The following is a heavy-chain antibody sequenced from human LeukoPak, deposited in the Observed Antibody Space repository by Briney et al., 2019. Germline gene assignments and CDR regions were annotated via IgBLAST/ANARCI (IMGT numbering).Heavy chain of an antibody. D-gene: IGHD4-17*01. CDR2: INHSGST. CDR1: GGSFGGYY. V-gene: IGHV4-34*01. Sequence: SETLSLTCAVYGGSFGGYYWSWIRQPPGKGLEWIGEINHSGSTNYNPSLKSRVTISVDTSKNQFSLKLSSVTAADTAVYYCARGPHYGDYRVDYWGQGTLVTVSS. CDR3: ARGPHYGDYRVDY. J-gene: IGHJ4*02.